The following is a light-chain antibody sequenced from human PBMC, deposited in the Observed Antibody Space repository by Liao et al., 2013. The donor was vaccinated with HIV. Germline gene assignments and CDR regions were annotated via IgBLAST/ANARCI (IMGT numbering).Light chain of an antibody. Sequence: SYDLAQSPSVSVSPGQTVTIACSADYLGEKYISWYQQRPGQPPVVVIYQGTKRPSGIPERFSGSYSGNTATVTISGTQVMDEADYFCQAWDSRADVVFGGGTKLTVL. CDR3: QAWDSRADVV. V-gene: IGLV3-1*01. CDR2: QGT. J-gene: IGLJ2*01. CDR1: YLGEKY.